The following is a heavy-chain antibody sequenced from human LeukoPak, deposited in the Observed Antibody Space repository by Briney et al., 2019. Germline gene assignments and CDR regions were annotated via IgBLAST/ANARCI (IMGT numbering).Heavy chain of an antibody. CDR3: AKGGGYCSGGSCYSNYYYGMDV. CDR1: GFTFSSYE. CDR2: ISGSGGST. J-gene: IGHJ6*02. Sequence: PGGSLRLSCAASGFTFSSYEMNWVRQAPGKGLEWVSAISGSGGSTYYADSVKGRFTISRDNSKNTLYLQMNSLRAEDTAVYYCAKGGGYCSGGSCYSNYYYGMDVWGQGTTVTVSS. D-gene: IGHD2-15*01. V-gene: IGHV3-23*01.